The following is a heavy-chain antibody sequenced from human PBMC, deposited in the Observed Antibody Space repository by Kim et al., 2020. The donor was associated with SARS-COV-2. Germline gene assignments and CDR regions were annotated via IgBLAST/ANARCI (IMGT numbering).Heavy chain of an antibody. J-gene: IGHJ4*02. V-gene: IGHV1-18*01. CDR3: ARVGGDY. Sequence: YNGNTNYAQKLQGRVTMTTDTSTSTAYMELRSLRSDDTAVYYCARVGGDYWGQGTLVTVSS. CDR2: YNGNT.